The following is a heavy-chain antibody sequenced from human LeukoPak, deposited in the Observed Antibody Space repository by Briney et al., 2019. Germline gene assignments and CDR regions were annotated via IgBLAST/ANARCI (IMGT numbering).Heavy chain of an antibody. CDR1: GASISSSSYY. CDR2: IYYSGST. CDR3: ARAVDTAITWFDP. J-gene: IGHJ5*02. D-gene: IGHD5-18*01. V-gene: IGHV4-39*01. Sequence: SETLSLTCTVSGASISSSSYYWGWIRQPSGKGLEWIGSIYYSGSTYYNPSLKSRVTISVDTSKNQFSLKLSSVTAADTAVYYCARAVDTAITWFDPWGQGTLVTVSS.